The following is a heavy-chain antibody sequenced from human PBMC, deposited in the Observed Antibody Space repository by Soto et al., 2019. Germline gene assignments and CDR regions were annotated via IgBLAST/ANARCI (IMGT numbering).Heavy chain of an antibody. CDR1: GYSFTSYW. J-gene: IGHJ6*02. V-gene: IGHV5-10-1*01. D-gene: IGHD5-12*01. CDR3: ARIDTVATNYYYGMDV. Sequence: GESLKISCKGSGYSFTSYWISWVRQMPGKGLEWMGRIDPSDSYTNYSPSFQGHVTISADKSISTAYLQWSSLKASDTAMYYCARIDTVATNYYYGMDVWGQGTTVTVSS. CDR2: IDPSDSYT.